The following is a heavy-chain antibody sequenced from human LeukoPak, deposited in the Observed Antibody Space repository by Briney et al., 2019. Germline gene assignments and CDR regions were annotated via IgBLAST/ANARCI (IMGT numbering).Heavy chain of an antibody. Sequence: PSETLSLTCAVYGGSFSGYYCSWIRQPPGKGLEWIGEINHSGSTTYNPSLKSRVTISVDTSKNQFSLKLSSVTAADTAVYYCARDSGSYYLTTWGQGTLVTVSS. V-gene: IGHV4-34*01. CDR2: INHSGST. CDR1: GGSFSGYY. J-gene: IGHJ5*02. D-gene: IGHD1-26*01. CDR3: ARDSGSYYLTT.